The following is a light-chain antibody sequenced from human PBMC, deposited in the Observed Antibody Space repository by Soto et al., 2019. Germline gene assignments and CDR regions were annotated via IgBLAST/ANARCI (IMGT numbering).Light chain of an antibody. J-gene: IGLJ1*01. V-gene: IGLV1-44*01. CDR1: SSNIGGNA. CDR2: SNN. Sequence: QSVLTQPPSASGTPGQRVTISCSGSSSNIGGNAVNWYQQLPGTPPKLLIYSNNQRPSGVPDRFSGSKSGTSASLAISGLQSEDEADNYCAAWDDRLNGYVFGTGNKVTVL. CDR3: AAWDDRLNGYV.